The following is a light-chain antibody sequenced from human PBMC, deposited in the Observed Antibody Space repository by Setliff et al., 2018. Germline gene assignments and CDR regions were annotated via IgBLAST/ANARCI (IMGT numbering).Light chain of an antibody. CDR1: GSDVGAYKF. J-gene: IGLJ1*01. CDR2: DVS. Sequence: SALTQPASVSGSPGQSIAVSCTGSGSDVGAYKFVSWYQQRPGKAPRLMIYDVSNRPSGVSDRFSGSKSGNTASLTISGLQAEDEADYYCCSYTGTSTPDVFGTGTKGTVL. V-gene: IGLV2-14*01. CDR3: CSYTGTSTPDV.